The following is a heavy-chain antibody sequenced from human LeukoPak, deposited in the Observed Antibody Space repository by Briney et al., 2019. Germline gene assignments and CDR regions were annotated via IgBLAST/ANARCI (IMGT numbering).Heavy chain of an antibody. J-gene: IGHJ1*01. Sequence: PGGSLRLSCAASGFTFSSHWMHWVRQAPGKGLVWVSRINTDGSSTSYADSVKGRFNISRDHATNTLYLQMNSLRAEDMAVYYCARAASCGGDCSSSYLQHWGQGTLVTVSS. CDR2: INTDGSST. D-gene: IGHD2-21*02. CDR3: ARAASCGGDCSSSYLQH. V-gene: IGHV3-74*01. CDR1: GFTFSSHW.